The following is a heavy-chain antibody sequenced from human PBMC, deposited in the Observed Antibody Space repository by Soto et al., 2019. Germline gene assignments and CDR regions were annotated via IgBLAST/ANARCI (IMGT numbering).Heavy chain of an antibody. CDR1: GGSFSGYY. J-gene: IGHJ4*02. CDR3: ARILIAAAGTGDY. D-gene: IGHD6-13*01. V-gene: IGHV4-34*01. Sequence: PSETLSLICAVYGGSFSGYYWSWIRQPPGKGLEWIGSIYYSGSTYYNPSLKSRVTISVDTSKNQFSLKLSSVTAADTAVSYCARILIAAAGTGDYWGQGTLVTVSS. CDR2: IYYSGST.